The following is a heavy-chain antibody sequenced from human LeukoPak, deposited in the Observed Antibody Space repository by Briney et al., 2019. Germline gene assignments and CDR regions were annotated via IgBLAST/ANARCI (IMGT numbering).Heavy chain of an antibody. CDR3: AKDQFSSSWYKYYSMDV. V-gene: IGHV1-8*01. J-gene: IGHJ6*03. D-gene: IGHD6-13*01. Sequence: ASVKVSCKASGYTFTSYDINWVRQATGQGLEWMGWMNPNSGNTGYAQKFQGRVTMTRNTSISTAYMELSSLRSEDTAVYYCAKDQFSSSWYKYYSMDVWGEGTTVTVSS. CDR2: MNPNSGNT. CDR1: GYTFTSYD.